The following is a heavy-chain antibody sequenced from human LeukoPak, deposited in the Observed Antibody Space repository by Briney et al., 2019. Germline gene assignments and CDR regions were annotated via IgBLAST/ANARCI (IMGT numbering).Heavy chain of an antibody. CDR3: ARLARRYYFDY. J-gene: IGHJ4*02. CDR2: IYYSGST. V-gene: IGHV4-59*01. Sequence: PSETLSLTCTVSGDSISSYYWSWIRQPPGKGLEWIGYIYYSGSTNYNPFLKSRVTISVDTSKNQFSLKLSSVTAADTAVYYCARLARRYYFDYWGQGTLVTVSS. CDR1: GDSISSYY.